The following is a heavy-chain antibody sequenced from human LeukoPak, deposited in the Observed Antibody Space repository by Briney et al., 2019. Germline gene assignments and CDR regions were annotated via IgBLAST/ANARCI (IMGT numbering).Heavy chain of an antibody. CDR1: GYTFTTYG. J-gene: IGHJ1*01. CDR3: ARDKAVTTEVTQHFQH. CDR2: ISAYNGNT. D-gene: IGHD4-23*01. V-gene: IGHV1-18*01. Sequence: ASVKVSCKASGYTFTTYGISWVRQAPGQGLEWMGWISAYNGNTNYAQKLQGRVTMTTDTSTSTAYMELRSLRSDDTAVYYCARDKAVTTEVTQHFQHWGQGTLVTVSS.